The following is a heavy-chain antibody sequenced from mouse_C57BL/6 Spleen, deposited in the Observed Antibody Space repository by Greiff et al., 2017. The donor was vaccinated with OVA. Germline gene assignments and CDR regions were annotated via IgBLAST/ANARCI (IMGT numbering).Heavy chain of an antibody. J-gene: IGHJ3*01. CDR2: IDPATGGT. CDR3: TRVGFAY. V-gene: IGHV1-15*01. CDR1: GYTFTDYE. Sequence: LQESGAELVRPGASVTLSCKASGYTFTDYEMHWVKQTPVHGLEWIGAIDPATGGTASHQKFKGKAILTADKSSSTAYMELRILTSDDSSVYYCTRVGFAYWGQGTLVTVSA.